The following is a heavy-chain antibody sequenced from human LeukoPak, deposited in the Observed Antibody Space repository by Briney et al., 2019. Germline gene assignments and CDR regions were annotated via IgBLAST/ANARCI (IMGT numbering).Heavy chain of an antibody. CDR3: AREGGDGYKTGGFDY. V-gene: IGHV4-38-2*02. CDR2: IYYSGST. CDR1: GYSISSGYY. Sequence: SETLSLICNVSGYSISSGYYWGWIRQPPGKGLEWIGSIYYSGSTYYNPSLKSRVTISVDTSKNQFSLKLSSVTAADTAVYYCAREGGDGYKTGGFDYWGQGTLVTVSS. J-gene: IGHJ4*02. D-gene: IGHD5-24*01.